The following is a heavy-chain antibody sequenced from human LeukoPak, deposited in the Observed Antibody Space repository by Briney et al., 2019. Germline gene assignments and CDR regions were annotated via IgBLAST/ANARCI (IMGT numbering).Heavy chain of an antibody. Sequence: KPSETLSLTCAVYGGSFSGYYWSWIRQPPGKGLEWIGEINHSGSTNYNPSLKSRVTISVDTSKNQFSLKLSSVTATDTAVYYCARGAGTGNYYAYWGQGTLVTVSS. CDR3: ARGAGTGNYYAY. V-gene: IGHV4-34*01. D-gene: IGHD1-1*01. J-gene: IGHJ4*02. CDR2: INHSGST. CDR1: GGSFSGYY.